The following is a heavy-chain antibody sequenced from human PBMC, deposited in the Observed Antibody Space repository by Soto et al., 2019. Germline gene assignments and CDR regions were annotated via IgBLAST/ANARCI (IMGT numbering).Heavy chain of an antibody. CDR1: GYTFTGYY. J-gene: IGHJ6*02. CDR3: AKVARGFVELWNYGMDV. CDR2: INPNSGGT. V-gene: IGHV1-2*04. Sequence: QVQLVQSGAEVKKPGALVKVSCKASGYTFTGYYMHWVRQAPGQGLEWMGWINPNSGGTKYAQKFQGWVTMTRDTSISTAYMELSRLRSDDTAVYYCAKVARGFVELWNYGMDVWGQGTTLTVSS. D-gene: IGHD3-10*01.